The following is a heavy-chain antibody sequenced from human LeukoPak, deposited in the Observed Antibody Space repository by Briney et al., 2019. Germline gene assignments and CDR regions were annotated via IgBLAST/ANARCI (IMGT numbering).Heavy chain of an antibody. J-gene: IGHJ4*02. D-gene: IGHD3-10*01. V-gene: IGHV3-23*01. CDR1: GFTFSAYA. CDR2: IAGSGET. Sequence: PGGSLRLSCAASGFTFSAYAMTWVRQAPGKGLEWVSTIAGSGETFYADSVKGRFTISRDNSKNTLYLQMNSLRAEDTAVYYCAKDQAYYYGSGSYYITFDYWGQGTLVTVSS. CDR3: AKDQAYYYGSGSYYITFDY.